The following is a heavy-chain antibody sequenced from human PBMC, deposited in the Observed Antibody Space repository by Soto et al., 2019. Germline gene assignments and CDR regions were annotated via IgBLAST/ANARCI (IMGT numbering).Heavy chain of an antibody. Sequence: EGSLRRSCVASGCRPCGDRISWVRQAPGKGLEWVANIKQDGSKAQYLESVRGRFTISRDTSKSSVYLQMNSLRAEDTALYHCARDFYGGFSYGPGDSWGQGTLVTVSS. D-gene: IGHD2-15*01. CDR1: GCRPCGDR. CDR2: IKQDGSKA. V-gene: IGHV3-7*01. CDR3: ARDFYGGFSYGPGDS. J-gene: IGHJ4*02.